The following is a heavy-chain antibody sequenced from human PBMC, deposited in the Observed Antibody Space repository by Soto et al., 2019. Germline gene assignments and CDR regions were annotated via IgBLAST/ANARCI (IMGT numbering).Heavy chain of an antibody. Sequence: GSLRLSCAASGFTFSSYGMHWVRQAPGKGLEWVAVIWYDGSNKYYADSVKGRFTISRDNSKNTLYLQMNSLRAEDTAVYYCARAAAGPGENWFDPWGQGTLVTVS. CDR2: IWYDGSNK. CDR3: ARAAAGPGENWFDP. V-gene: IGHV3-33*01. D-gene: IGHD6-13*01. J-gene: IGHJ5*02. CDR1: GFTFSSYG.